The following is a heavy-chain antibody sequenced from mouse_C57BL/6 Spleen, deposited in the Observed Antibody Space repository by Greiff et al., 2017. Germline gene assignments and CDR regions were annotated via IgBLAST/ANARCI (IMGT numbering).Heavy chain of an antibody. Sequence: EVKLMESGGGLVKPGGSLKLSCAASGFTFSSYAMSWVRQTPEKRLEWVATISDGGSYTYYPDNVKGRFTISRDNAKNNLYLQMSHLKSEDTAMYYCARGRSDYWGQGTTLTVSS. CDR3: ARGRSDY. V-gene: IGHV5-4*03. CDR2: ISDGGSYT. CDR1: GFTFSSYA. J-gene: IGHJ2*01.